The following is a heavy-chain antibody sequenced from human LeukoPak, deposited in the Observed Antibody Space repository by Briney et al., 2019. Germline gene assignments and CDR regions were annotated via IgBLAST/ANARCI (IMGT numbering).Heavy chain of an antibody. CDR2: IYHSGST. Sequence: SETLSLTCAVSGGSISSGGYSWSWIRQPPGKGLEWIGYIYHSGSTFYNPSLKSRVTISVDRSSNQFSLKLSSVTAADTAVYYCAREVGYCSSISCPNWFDPWGQGTLVTVSS. CDR3: AREVGYCSSISCPNWFDP. V-gene: IGHV4-30-2*01. D-gene: IGHD2-2*01. J-gene: IGHJ5*02. CDR1: GGSISSGGYS.